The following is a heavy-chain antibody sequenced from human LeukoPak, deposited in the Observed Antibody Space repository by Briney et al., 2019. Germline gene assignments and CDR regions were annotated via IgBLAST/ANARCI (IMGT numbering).Heavy chain of an antibody. CDR2: INWNGGST. J-gene: IGHJ4*02. CDR1: GFIFDDHG. D-gene: IGHD3-22*01. Sequence: GGSLRLSCAASGFIFDDHGMSWVRQGPGKGLEWVSGINWNGGSTGYEGSVAGRFTISRDNAKNTVYVQMNGLRAEDTAVYYCARAYYYDRSGSIDSWGQGTLVTVSS. V-gene: IGHV3-20*04. CDR3: ARAYYYDRSGSIDS.